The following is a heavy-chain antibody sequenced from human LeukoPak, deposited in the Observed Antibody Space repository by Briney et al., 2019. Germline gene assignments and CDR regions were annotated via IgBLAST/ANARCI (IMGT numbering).Heavy chain of an antibody. CDR3: ARDLSGIAGYTYGRGIDY. J-gene: IGHJ4*02. D-gene: IGHD5-18*01. Sequence: GGSLRLSCAASGFAFSTYWMSWVRQAPGKGLEWVANIKQDGSEKYYVDAVKGRFTISRDNAKTSLYLQMNSLRAEDTAVYYCARDLSGIAGYTYGRGIDYWGQGTLVTVSS. V-gene: IGHV3-7*01. CDR2: IKQDGSEK. CDR1: GFAFSTYW.